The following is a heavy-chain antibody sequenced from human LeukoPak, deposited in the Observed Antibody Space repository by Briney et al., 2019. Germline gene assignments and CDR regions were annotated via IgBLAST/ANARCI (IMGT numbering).Heavy chain of an antibody. CDR3: ARGRGGGGSSNNWFDP. CDR1: GGSISSYY. CDR2: IYNSGST. D-gene: IGHD2-15*01. Sequence: PSETLSLTCTVSGGSISSYYWSWIRQPAGKGLEWIGHIYNSGSTNYNPSLKGRVTMPVATSKNQFSLHLSSVTATDTAVYYCARGRGGGGSSNNWFDPWGQGTLVTVSS. V-gene: IGHV4-4*07. J-gene: IGHJ5*02.